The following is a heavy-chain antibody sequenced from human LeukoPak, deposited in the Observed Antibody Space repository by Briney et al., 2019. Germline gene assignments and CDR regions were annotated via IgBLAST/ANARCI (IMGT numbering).Heavy chain of an antibody. V-gene: IGHV1-8*01. CDR1: GYTFTSYD. J-gene: IGHJ6*03. D-gene: IGHD3-3*01. CDR3: ARVRSRGTIFGVVISTNYYYYMDV. Sequence: ASVKVSCKASGYTFTSYDINWVRQATGQGLEWMGWVNPNSGNTGYAQKFQGRVTMTRNTSISTAYMELSSLRSEDTAVYYCARVRSRGTIFGVVISTNYYYYMDVWGKGTTVTVSS. CDR2: VNPNSGNT.